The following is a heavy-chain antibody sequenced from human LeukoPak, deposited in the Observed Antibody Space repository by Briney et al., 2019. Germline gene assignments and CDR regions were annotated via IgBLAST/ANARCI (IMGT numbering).Heavy chain of an antibody. CDR3: ARGKRRFDY. V-gene: IGHV3-11*01. CDR1: GFTFSDYY. Sequence: GGSLRLSCAASGFTFSDYYMSWIRQAPGKGLEWVSYISSSGFSTYYAGSVKGRFTISRDNARNSLYLQMNSLAPEDTALYYCARGKRRFDYGGQGTLVSVSS. CDR2: ISSSGFST. J-gene: IGHJ4*02.